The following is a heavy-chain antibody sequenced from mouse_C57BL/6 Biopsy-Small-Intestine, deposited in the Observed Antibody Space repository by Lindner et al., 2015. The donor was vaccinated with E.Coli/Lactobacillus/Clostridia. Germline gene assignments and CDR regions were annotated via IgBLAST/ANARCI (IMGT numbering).Heavy chain of an antibody. D-gene: IGHD2-2*01. CDR3: ANGYRYPMDH. CDR2: FNPYNGGT. CDR1: GYTFTDFY. J-gene: IGHJ4*01. Sequence: VQLQESGPVLVKPGASVKMSCMASGYTFTDFYINWVKQSHGKSLEWIGVFNPYNGGTNYNQKFKDKATLTVDKSSSTAYMELNSLTSEDSSVYYCANGYRYPMDHWGQGTSVTVSS. V-gene: IGHV1-19*01.